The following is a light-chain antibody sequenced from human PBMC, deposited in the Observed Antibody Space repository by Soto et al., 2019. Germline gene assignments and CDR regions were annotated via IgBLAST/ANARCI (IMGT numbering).Light chain of an antibody. Sequence: DIQMTQSPSSLSASVGDRVTITCRASQSISSYLNWYQQKPGTAPKLLIYAASSLQSGVPSRFRGGGSETDFTLTITSLQPEDFATYSCQQSYSMSYTFGQGTKLEIK. V-gene: IGKV1-39*01. J-gene: IGKJ2*01. CDR3: QQSYSMSYT. CDR1: QSISSY. CDR2: AAS.